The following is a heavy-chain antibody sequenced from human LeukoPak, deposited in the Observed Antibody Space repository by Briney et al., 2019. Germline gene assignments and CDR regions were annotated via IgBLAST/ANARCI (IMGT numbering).Heavy chain of an antibody. Sequence: PGGSLRLSCAASGFTVSSNYMSWVRQAPGKGLEWVLVIYSGGSTYYADSVKGRFTISRDNSKNTLYLQMNSLTAEDTAVYYCARVGVVPAAIPDGFDIWGQGTMLTVSS. V-gene: IGHV3-53*01. J-gene: IGHJ3*02. CDR2: IYSGGST. CDR1: GFTVSSNY. CDR3: ARVGVVPAAIPDGFDI. D-gene: IGHD2-2*01.